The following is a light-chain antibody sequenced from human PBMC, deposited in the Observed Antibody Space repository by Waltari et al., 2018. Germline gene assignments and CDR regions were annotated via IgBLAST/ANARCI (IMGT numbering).Light chain of an antibody. V-gene: IGLV2-18*02. CDR3: SSYTTTNTFVI. Sequence: QSALTPPPSVSVSPGQSVTIPCTGTRKDIAPYNVLSSYQQPPGTAPKLLMYEVTNRPSGVPDRFSGSKSGNTAFLAISGLQAEDEADYYCSSYTTTNTFVIFGGGTKLTVL. J-gene: IGLJ2*01. CDR2: EVT. CDR1: RKDIAPYNV.